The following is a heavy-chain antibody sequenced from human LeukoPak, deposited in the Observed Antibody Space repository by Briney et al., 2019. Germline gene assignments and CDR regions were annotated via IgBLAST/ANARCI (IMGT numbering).Heavy chain of an antibody. D-gene: IGHD3-16*01. Sequence: SETLSLTCTVSGGSISSSSYYWGWIRQPPGKGLEWIGSIYYSGSTYYNPSLKSRVTISVDTSKNQFSLKLSSVTAADTAVYYCARLLGGSHYMDVWGKGTTVTVSS. CDR3: ARLLGGSHYMDV. CDR1: GGSISSSSYY. J-gene: IGHJ6*03. V-gene: IGHV4-39*01. CDR2: IYYSGST.